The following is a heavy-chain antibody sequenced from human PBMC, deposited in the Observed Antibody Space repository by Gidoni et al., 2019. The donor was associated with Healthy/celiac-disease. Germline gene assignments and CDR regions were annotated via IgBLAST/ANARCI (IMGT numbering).Heavy chain of an antibody. J-gene: IGHJ4*02. CDR2: ISAYNGNT. CDR3: ARDRAYSGYPAYNDY. CDR1: GYTFTSYG. D-gene: IGHD5-12*01. Sequence: QVQRVQSGAEVKKPGASVKVSCKSSGYTFTSYGSSWVRQAPGQWLEWMGWISAYNGNTNFAQKLKGRVTMTTDTSMSTADMELRSLRSDDTAVYYCARDRAYSGYPAYNDYWGQGTLVTVSS. V-gene: IGHV1-18*04.